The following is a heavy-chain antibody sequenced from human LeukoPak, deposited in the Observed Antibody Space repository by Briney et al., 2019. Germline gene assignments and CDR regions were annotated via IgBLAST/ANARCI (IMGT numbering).Heavy chain of an antibody. V-gene: IGHV4-34*01. CDR1: GGSFSGYY. D-gene: IGHD3-22*01. Sequence: AETLSLTCAVYGGSFSGYYWSWIRQPPGKGLEWIGEINHSGSTNYNPSLKSRVTISVDTSKNQFSLKLSSVTAADTAVYYCARKKYYYESSGYLAWFDPWGQGTLVTVSS. CDR3: ARKKYYYESSGYLAWFDP. J-gene: IGHJ5*02. CDR2: INHSGST.